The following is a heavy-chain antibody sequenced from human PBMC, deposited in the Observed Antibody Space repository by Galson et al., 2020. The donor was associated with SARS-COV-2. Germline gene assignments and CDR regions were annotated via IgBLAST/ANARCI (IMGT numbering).Heavy chain of an antibody. CDR2: TSYSGST. Sequence: ASETLSLTCTVSGGSISSGGYYWSWIRQHPGKGLEWTRYTSYSGSTYYNPSLKSRVTISVDTSKNQFSLKLSSVTAADTAVYYCARSPRRELRAYWIWGQGTMVTVSS. CDR1: GGSISSGGYY. D-gene: IGHD2-21*01. V-gene: IGHV4-31*03. J-gene: IGHJ3*02. CDR3: ARSPRRELRAYWI.